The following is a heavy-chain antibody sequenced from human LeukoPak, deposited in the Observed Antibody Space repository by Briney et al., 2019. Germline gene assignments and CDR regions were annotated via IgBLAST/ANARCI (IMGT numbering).Heavy chain of an antibody. CDR1: GFGFSDSY. CDR2: ISGSGSDM. J-gene: IGHJ6*03. CDR3: AKYPGGFTGIVNYYHMDA. Sequence: GGSLRLSCVVSGFGFSDSYMTWIRQTPGKGLEWLAYISGSGSDMYYADSVKGRFTISRDNAKNPLYLQMNSLRPDDTALYYCAKYPGGFTGIVNYYHMDAWGKGTTVTVSS. V-gene: IGHV3-11*01. D-gene: IGHD1-26*01.